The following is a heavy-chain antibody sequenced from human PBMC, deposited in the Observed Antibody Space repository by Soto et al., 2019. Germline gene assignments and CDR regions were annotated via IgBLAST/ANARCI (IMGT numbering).Heavy chain of an antibody. CDR2: ISGSGGST. V-gene: IGHV3-23*01. Sequence: GGSLRLSXAASGFTFSSYAMSWVRHAPGKGLEWVSAISGSGGSTYYADSVKGRFTLSRDNSKNTLYLQMNSLRAEDTAVYYCAKASRIAWLLYAYFDYWGQGTLVTV. CDR3: AKASRIAWLLYAYFDY. CDR1: GFTFSSYA. J-gene: IGHJ4*02. D-gene: IGHD3-3*01.